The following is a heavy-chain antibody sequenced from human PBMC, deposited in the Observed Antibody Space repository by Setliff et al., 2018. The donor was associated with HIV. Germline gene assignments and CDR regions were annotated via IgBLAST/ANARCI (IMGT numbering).Heavy chain of an antibody. V-gene: IGHV4-61*09. Sequence: SSETLSLTCSVSGDSINTGSNYWNWIRQPAGKGLEWIGHIYPSGTTNYNPSLKSRVTISVDTSKNQFSLNLTSVTAADTAAYYCASRVYYYDSNNFLREEGFDPWGQGTLVTVSS. J-gene: IGHJ5*02. CDR3: ASRVYYYDSNNFLREEGFDP. CDR1: GDSINTGSNY. D-gene: IGHD3-22*01. CDR2: IYPSGTT.